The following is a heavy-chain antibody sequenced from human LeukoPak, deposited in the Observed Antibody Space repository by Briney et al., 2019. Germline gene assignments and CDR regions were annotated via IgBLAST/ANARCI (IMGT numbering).Heavy chain of an antibody. J-gene: IGHJ4*02. CDR2: ISSSGSTI. CDR3: ARVVRGYDSSGYYDY. CDR1: GFTFSSYE. V-gene: IGHV3-48*03. Sequence: GGSLRLSCAASGFTFSSYEMNWVRQAPGKGLEWVSHISSSGSTIYYADSVKGRFTISRDNAKNSLYLQMNSLRAEDTAVYYCARVVRGYDSSGYYDYWGQGTLVTVSS. D-gene: IGHD3-22*01.